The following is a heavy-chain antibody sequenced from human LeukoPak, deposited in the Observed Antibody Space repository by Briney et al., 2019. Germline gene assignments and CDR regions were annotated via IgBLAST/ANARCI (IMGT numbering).Heavy chain of an antibody. CDR1: GGSISSGSYY. D-gene: IGHD3-22*01. V-gene: IGHV4-61*02. CDR2: IYTSGST. J-gene: IGHJ5*02. Sequence: PSETLSLTCTVSGGSISSGSYYWSWIRQPGGKGLEWIGRIYTSGSTNYNPSLKSRVTISVDTSKNQFSLKLSSVTAADTAVYYCARVIERDYDSSGFSPWGQGTLVTVSS. CDR3: ARVIERDYDSSGFSP.